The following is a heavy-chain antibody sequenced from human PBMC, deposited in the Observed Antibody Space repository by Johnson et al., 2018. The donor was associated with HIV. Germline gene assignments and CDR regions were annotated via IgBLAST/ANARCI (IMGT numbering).Heavy chain of an antibody. J-gene: IGHJ3*01. Sequence: VQLVESGGGLVQPGRSLRLSCAASGFTFDDYAMHWVRQAPGKGLEWVSGINWNGGSTGYADSVKGRFTISRDNAKNSLYLQMNSQRVEDTALYYCARVLARGGAATGTGDAFDLWGQGTMVTVSS. D-gene: IGHD6-13*01. CDR1: GFTFDDYA. V-gene: IGHV3-9*01. CDR3: ARVLARGGAATGTGDAFDL. CDR2: INWNGGST.